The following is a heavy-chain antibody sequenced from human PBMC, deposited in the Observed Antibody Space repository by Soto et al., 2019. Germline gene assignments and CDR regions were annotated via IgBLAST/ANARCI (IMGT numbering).Heavy chain of an antibody. CDR2: IYHSGST. D-gene: IGHD1-26*01. CDR1: GGSISSGGYS. CDR3: ARVSWSPTFDP. J-gene: IGHJ5*02. V-gene: IGHV4-30-2*01. Sequence: TSETLSLTCAVSGGSISSGGYSWSWIRQPPGKGLEWIGYIYHSGSTYYNPSLKSRVTISVDRSKNQFSLKLSSVTAADTAVYYCARVSWSPTFDPWGQGTLVTVSS.